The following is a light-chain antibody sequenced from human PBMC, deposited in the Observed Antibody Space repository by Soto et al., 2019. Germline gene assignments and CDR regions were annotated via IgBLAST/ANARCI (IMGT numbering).Light chain of an antibody. V-gene: IGLV1-44*01. CDR2: SNN. CDR3: AAWDDSLNGPLYV. J-gene: IGLJ1*01. CDR1: SSNIGSNT. Sequence: QYVLTQPPSASGTPGQRVTISCSGSSSNIGSNTVNWYQQLPGTAPKLLIYSNNQRPSGVPDRFSGSKSGTSASLVISGLQSEDETDYYCAAWDDSLNGPLYVFGTGTKVTVL.